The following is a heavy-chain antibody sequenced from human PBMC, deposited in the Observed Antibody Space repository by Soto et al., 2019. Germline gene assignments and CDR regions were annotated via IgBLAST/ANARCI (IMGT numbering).Heavy chain of an antibody. CDR1: GFTFSSYG. CDR3: ARDNCVAAISRGCYYYYGMDV. CDR2: IWYDGSNK. J-gene: IGHJ6*02. V-gene: IGHV3-33*01. D-gene: IGHD2-15*01. Sequence: LGLSCAASGFTFSSYGMHWVRQAPGKGLEWVAVIWYDGSNKYYADSVKGRFTISRDNSKNTLYLQMNSLRAEDTAVYYCARDNCVAAISRGCYYYYGMDVWGQGTTVTVSS.